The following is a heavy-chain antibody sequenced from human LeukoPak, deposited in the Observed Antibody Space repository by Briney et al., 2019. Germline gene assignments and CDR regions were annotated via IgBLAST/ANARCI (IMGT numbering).Heavy chain of an antibody. CDR3: ARIACSSSSCTYSGRRRLRGGSLDP. D-gene: IGHD2-2*01. V-gene: IGHV1-18*01. Sequence: ASVTVSCKASGYTFNTYGITWVRQAPGHGLEWMGWISSYNGNTSYAAKVQGRITVTKDTSASTAYLELGSLRSDDTAVYYCARIACSSSSCTYSGRRRLRGGSLDPWGQGTLVTVSS. CDR1: GYTFNTYG. CDR2: ISSYNGNT. J-gene: IGHJ5*02.